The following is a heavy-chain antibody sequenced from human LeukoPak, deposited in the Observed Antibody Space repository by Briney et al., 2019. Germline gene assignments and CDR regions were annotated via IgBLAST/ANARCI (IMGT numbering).Heavy chain of an antibody. CDR1: GGSISSGSYY. V-gene: IGHV4-61*02. CDR3: ARVTTGGYYNY. CDR2: IYTSGST. Sequence: PSETLSLTCSVSGGSISSGSYYWRWIRQPAGKGLEWIERIYTSGSTNYNPSLKSRVTMSFDASNNQFSLRLSSVTAADTAVYYCARVTTGGYYNYWGQGTLVTVSS. J-gene: IGHJ4*02. D-gene: IGHD3-22*01.